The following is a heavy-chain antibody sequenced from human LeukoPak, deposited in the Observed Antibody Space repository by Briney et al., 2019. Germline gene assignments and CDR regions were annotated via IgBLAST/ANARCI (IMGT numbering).Heavy chain of an antibody. V-gene: IGHV3-73*01. Sequence: LGGSLRLSCAASGFTFSGSAMHWVRQASGKGLEWVGRIRSKANSYATAYAASVKGRFTISRDDSKNTAYLQMNSLKTEDTAVYYCTRSTDCSGGSCYSYYYMDVWGKGTTVTVSS. CDR1: GFTFSGSA. CDR2: IRSKANSYAT. CDR3: TRSTDCSGGSCYSYYYMDV. J-gene: IGHJ6*03. D-gene: IGHD2-15*01.